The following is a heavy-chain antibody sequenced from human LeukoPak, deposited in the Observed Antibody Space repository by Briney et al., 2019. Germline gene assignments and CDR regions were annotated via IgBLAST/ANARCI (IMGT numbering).Heavy chain of an antibody. J-gene: IGHJ4*02. V-gene: IGHV4-39*02. CDR2: IYYTGSS. D-gene: IGHD2-15*01. CDR3: ARDCSGGSCFSGPFEY. Sequence: SETLSLTCTVAGGSISYSSYYWGWIRQPPGKGLEWIGSIYYTGSSYYNPSLKSRVTISVDTSKNQFSLKLRSVTAADTAVYYCARDCSGGSCFSGPFEYWGQGTLVTVSS. CDR1: GGSISYSSYY.